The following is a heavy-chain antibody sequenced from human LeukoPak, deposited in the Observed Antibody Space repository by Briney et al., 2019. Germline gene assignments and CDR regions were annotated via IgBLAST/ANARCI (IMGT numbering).Heavy chain of an antibody. J-gene: IGHJ1*01. CDR3: ARGRDCGGDCPEYFQH. CDR2: IIPIFGTA. Sequence: SVKVSCKASGGTFSSYAISWVRQAPGQGLEWVGGIIPIFGTANYAQKFQGRVTITTDESTSTAYMELSSLRSEDTAVYYCARGRDCGGDCPEYFQHWGQGTLVTVSS. CDR1: GGTFSSYA. D-gene: IGHD2-21*01. V-gene: IGHV1-69*05.